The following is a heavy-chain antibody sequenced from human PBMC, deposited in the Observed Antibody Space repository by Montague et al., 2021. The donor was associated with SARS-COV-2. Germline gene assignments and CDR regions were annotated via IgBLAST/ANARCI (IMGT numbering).Heavy chain of an antibody. V-gene: IGHV4-34*01. CDR1: GGSFSDYY. CDR3: AREAQLGYSYGTGYYYGMDV. Sequence: SETLSLTCAVYGGSFSDYYWSWIRQPPGKGLEWIGEINHSGSTNYNPSLKSRVTISVDTSKNQFSLKLSSVTAADTAVYYCAREAQLGYSYGTGYYYGMDVWGQGTTVTVSS. D-gene: IGHD5-18*01. CDR2: INHSGST. J-gene: IGHJ6*02.